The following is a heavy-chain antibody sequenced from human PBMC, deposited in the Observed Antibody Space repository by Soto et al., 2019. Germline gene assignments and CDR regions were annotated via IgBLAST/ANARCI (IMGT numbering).Heavy chain of an antibody. V-gene: IGHV3-48*02. D-gene: IGHD6-19*01. CDR2: ISSSSSTI. J-gene: IGHJ2*01. CDR3: ASGSQYSSGWYNWYFDL. CDR1: GFTFSSYS. Sequence: EVQLVESGGGLVQPGGSLRLSYAASGFTFSSYSMNWVRQAPGKGLEWVSYISSSSSTIYYADSVKGRFTISRDNAKNSLYLQMNSLRDEDTAVYYCASGSQYSSGWYNWYFDLWGRGTLVTVSS.